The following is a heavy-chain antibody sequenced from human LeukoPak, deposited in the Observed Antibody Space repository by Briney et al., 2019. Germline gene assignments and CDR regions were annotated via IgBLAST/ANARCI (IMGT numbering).Heavy chain of an antibody. V-gene: IGHV4-59*01. J-gene: IGHJ6*02. CDR2: IYYSGST. D-gene: IGHD2-15*01. CDR3: AREEGVAVDAPRALYGMDV. Sequence: SETLSLPCTVSGGPISSYYWSWIPQPPGKGLEWIGYIYYSGSTNYNPSLKSRVSISVDTSKNQFSLKLSSVTAADAAVYYWAREEGVAVDAPRALYGMDVWGQGTTVTVSS. CDR1: GGPISSYY.